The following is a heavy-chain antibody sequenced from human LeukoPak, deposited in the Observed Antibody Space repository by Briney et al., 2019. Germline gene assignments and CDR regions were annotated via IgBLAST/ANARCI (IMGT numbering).Heavy chain of an antibody. Sequence: SETLSLTCTVSGGSISSGGYYWSWIRQHPGKGLEWIGYIYYSGSTYYNPSLKSRVTISLDTSKNQFSVKLSSVTAADTAVYYCRGAHNYGDHQDYWGQGTLVTVSS. D-gene: IGHD4-17*01. CDR2: IYYSGST. V-gene: IGHV4-31*03. CDR1: GGSISSGGYY. CDR3: RGAHNYGDHQDY. J-gene: IGHJ4*02.